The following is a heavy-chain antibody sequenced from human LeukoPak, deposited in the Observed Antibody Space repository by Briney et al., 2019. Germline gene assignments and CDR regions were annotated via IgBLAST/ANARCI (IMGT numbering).Heavy chain of an antibody. Sequence: GGSLRLSCAVSGFTVSSNYMSWVRQAPGKGLEWVSVISSGGTTYYAGSVRGRFTNSRDNSKTTLYRQMTSLRAEDTAVYYCARAGGCSGGRCYRYWGQGTLVTVSS. CDR2: ISSGGTT. CDR1: GFTVSSNY. D-gene: IGHD2-15*01. CDR3: ARAGGCSGGRCYRY. V-gene: IGHV3-53*01. J-gene: IGHJ4*02.